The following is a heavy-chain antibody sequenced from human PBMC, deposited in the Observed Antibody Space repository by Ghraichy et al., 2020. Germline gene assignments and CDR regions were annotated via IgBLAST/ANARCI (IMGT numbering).Heavy chain of an antibody. D-gene: IGHD6-19*01. J-gene: IGHJ4*02. CDR3: ARHIGVTGTRGFDY. CDR2: IYHTGRT. Sequence: SETLSLTCTVSGASISSNSWSWVRQPPGKGLEWVGEIYHTGRTNYNPSLMSRVSISMDQSENHFSIELHSVTAADTAMYYCARHIGVTGTRGFDYWGQGALVTVSS. CDR1: GASISSNS. V-gene: IGHV4-4*02.